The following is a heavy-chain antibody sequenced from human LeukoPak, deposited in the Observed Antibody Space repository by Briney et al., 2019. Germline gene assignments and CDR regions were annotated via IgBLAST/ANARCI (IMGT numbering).Heavy chain of an antibody. CDR2: TYYRSKWYN. CDR3: ARAYCSGGSCYWYFDL. V-gene: IGHV6-1*01. D-gene: IGHD2-15*01. Sequence: SQTLSLTCAISGDRVSSNSAAWSWIRQSPSRGLEWRGRTYYRSKWYNDYAVSVKSRITINPDTSKNQFSLQLNSVTPEDTAVYYCARAYCSGGSCYWYFDLWGRGTLVTVSS. J-gene: IGHJ2*01. CDR1: GDRVSSNSAA.